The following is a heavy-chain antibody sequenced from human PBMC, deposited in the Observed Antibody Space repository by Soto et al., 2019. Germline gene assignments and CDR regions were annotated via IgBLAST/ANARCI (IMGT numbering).Heavy chain of an antibody. CDR3: ARGEIVVAPAALRAFGLRRRVCGWNDDHYYYGMEV. CDR2: MIPIFGTA. Sequence: QVQLVQSGAEVKKPGSSVKVSCKASGGTFSSYAISWVRQAPGQGLEWVGGMIPIFGTANYAQKFQGRVTITADESTSTAYMELSSLRSEDTAVYYCARGEIVVAPAALRAFGLRRRVCGWNDDHYYYGMEVVGQGTTVTVSS. J-gene: IGHJ6*02. D-gene: IGHD2-2*02. CDR1: GGTFSSYA. V-gene: IGHV1-69*01.